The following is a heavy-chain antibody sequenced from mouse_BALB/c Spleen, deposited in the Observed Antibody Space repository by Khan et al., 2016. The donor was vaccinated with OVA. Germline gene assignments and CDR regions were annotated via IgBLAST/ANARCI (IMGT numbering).Heavy chain of an antibody. D-gene: IGHD2-1*01. Sequence: QVQLKQSGPGLVAPSQSLSITCTISGFSLTSYGVHWVRQPPGKGLEWLVVIWSDGRTTYNSALKSRLSISTVNSTSQVFLKMNSLQTDDTAMYYCARHGYYGNYGPSFDVWGAGTTVTVSS. CDR1: GFSLTSYG. J-gene: IGHJ1*01. CDR3: ARHGYYGNYGPSFDV. V-gene: IGHV2-6-1*01. CDR2: IWSDGRT.